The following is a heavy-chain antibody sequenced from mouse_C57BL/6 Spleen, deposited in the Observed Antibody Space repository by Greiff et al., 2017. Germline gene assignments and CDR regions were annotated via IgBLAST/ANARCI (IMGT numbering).Heavy chain of an antibody. J-gene: IGHJ3*01. CDR3: ARRAGTEFAY. D-gene: IGHD4-1*01. Sequence: EVKVEESGGGLVKPGGSLKLSCAASGFTFSDYGMHWVRQAPEKGLEWVAYISSGSSTIYYADTVKGRFTISRDNAKNTLFLQMTSLRSEDTAMYYCARRAGTEFAYWGQGTLVTVSA. CDR2: ISSGSSTI. V-gene: IGHV5-17*01. CDR1: GFTFSDYG.